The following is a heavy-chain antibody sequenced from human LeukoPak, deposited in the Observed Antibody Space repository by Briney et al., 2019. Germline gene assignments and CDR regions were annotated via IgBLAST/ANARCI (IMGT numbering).Heavy chain of an antibody. Sequence: PGGSLRLSCAASGFTFSSYAMHWVRQAPCKGLEWVAVISYDGSNKYYADSMKGRFTISRDNSKNTLYLQMNSLRAEDTAVYYCARDGYGSGSPGDYWGQGTLVTVSS. CDR1: GFTFSSYA. D-gene: IGHD3-10*01. J-gene: IGHJ4*02. V-gene: IGHV3-30-3*01. CDR2: ISYDGSNK. CDR3: ARDGYGSGSPGDY.